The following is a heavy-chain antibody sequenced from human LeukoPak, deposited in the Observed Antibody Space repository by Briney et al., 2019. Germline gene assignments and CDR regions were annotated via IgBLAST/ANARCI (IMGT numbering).Heavy chain of an antibody. V-gene: IGHV3-23*01. CDR3: ARAKRNGFDI. J-gene: IGHJ3*02. CDR2: ISGSGGST. CDR1: GFTFSSDA. Sequence: GGSLRLSCAASGFTFSSDAMSWVRQAPGKGLEWVSAISGSGGSTYYADSVKGRFTISRDNAMNSVYLQMNSLRAEDTAVYYCARAKRNGFDIWGQGTMVTVSS.